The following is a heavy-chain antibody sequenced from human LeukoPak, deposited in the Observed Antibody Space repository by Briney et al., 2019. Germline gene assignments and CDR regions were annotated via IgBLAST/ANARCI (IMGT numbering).Heavy chain of an antibody. CDR2: IIPILGIA. CDR1: GGTFSSYA. CDR3: ARGLYDYGGNRYFDY. J-gene: IGHJ4*02. D-gene: IGHD4-17*01. V-gene: IGHV1-69*04. Sequence: SVKVSCKASGGTFSSYAISWVRQAPGQGLEWMGRIIPILGIANYAQKFQGRVTITADKSTSTAYMELSSLRSEDTAVYYCARGLYDYGGNRYFDYWAREPWSPSPQ.